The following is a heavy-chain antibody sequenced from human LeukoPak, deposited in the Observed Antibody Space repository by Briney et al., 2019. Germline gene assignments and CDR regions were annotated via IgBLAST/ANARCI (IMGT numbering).Heavy chain of an antibody. Sequence: PSETLSLTCTVSGGSISNYYRSWIRQPAGKGLEWIGHIHTSGTTNYNPSLKSRVAISVDTSKNQFSLKVTSMTAADTAVYYCARFLPDLWGRGTLVTVSS. J-gene: IGHJ2*01. CDR3: ARFLPDL. V-gene: IGHV4-4*07. CDR2: IHTSGTT. CDR1: GGSISNYY.